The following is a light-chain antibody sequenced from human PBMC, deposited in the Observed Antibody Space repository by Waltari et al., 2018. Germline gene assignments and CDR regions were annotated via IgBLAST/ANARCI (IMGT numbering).Light chain of an antibody. Sequence: DIQMTQSPSTLSASVGDRITITCRASQSISDWLAWYQQKPGKAPKVLIYKAFTLESGVPSRFSGSGFGTEFTLTISSLQPDDFATYYCQQYNTFSVTFSGGTKVEIK. CDR3: QQYNTFSVT. CDR2: KAF. V-gene: IGKV1-5*03. CDR1: QSISDW. J-gene: IGKJ4*01.